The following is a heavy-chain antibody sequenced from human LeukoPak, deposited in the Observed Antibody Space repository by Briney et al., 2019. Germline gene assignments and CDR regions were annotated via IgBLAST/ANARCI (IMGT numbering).Heavy chain of an antibody. J-gene: IGHJ4*02. CDR3: AREESGGYFDY. D-gene: IGHD2-8*02. CDR1: GFTFTDYY. Sequence: ASVKVSCKASGFTFTDYYMHWVRQAPGQGLEWMGLINPTGSGTNYAQKFRGRVTMTRDTSTTAVYMELSSLRSEDTAVYYCAREESGGYFDYWGQGTLVTVSS. CDR2: INPTGSGT. V-gene: IGHV1-46*01.